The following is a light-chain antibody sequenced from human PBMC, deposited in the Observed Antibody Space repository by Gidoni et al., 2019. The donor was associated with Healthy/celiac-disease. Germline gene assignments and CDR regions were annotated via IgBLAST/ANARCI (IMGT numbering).Light chain of an antibody. CDR2: KAS. CDR3: QQYNSYSLWT. Sequence: DIQMTQSPSTLSASVGDRVTITCRASQSISSWLAWYQQKPVKAPKILIYKASSLESGVPSRFSGSGSGTEFTLTISSLQPEDFATYYCQQYNSYSLWTFGQGTKVEIK. CDR1: QSISSW. V-gene: IGKV1-5*03. J-gene: IGKJ1*01.